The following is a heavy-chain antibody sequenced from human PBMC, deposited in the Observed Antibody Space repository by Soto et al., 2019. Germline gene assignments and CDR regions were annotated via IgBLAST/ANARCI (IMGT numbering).Heavy chain of an antibody. CDR3: AGADLVSAYYFDY. CDR2: IYPDDSDT. Sequence: PGESLKISCKGSGYSFNNYWIAWVRQMPGKGLEWMGIIYPDDSDTRYSPSFQGQVTISADKSISTAYLQWSSLKASDTAMYYCAGADLVSAYYFDYWGQGTLVTVSS. D-gene: IGHD1-26*01. V-gene: IGHV5-51*01. J-gene: IGHJ4*02. CDR1: GYSFNNYW.